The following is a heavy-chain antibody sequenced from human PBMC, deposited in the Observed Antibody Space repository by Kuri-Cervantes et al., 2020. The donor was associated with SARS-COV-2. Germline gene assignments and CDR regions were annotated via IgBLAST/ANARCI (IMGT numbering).Heavy chain of an antibody. V-gene: IGHV3-9*01. J-gene: IGHJ5*02. Sequence: SLRLSCAASGFTFDDYAMHWVRQAPGKGLEWVSGISWNSGSIGYADSVKVRFTISRDNAKNSLYLQMNSLRAEDTAVYYCAKSVPVWQQLPYNWFDPWGQGTLVTVSS. CDR2: ISWNSGSI. CDR3: AKSVPVWQQLPYNWFDP. CDR1: GFTFDDYA. D-gene: IGHD6-13*01.